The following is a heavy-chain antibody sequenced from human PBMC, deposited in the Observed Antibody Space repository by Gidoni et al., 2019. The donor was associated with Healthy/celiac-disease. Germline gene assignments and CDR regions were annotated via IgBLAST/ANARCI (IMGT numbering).Heavy chain of an antibody. D-gene: IGHD2-21*01. CDR3: ARVVESYSPGDSLVLGLDP. V-gene: IGHV3-21*01. J-gene: IGHJ5*02. CDR2: ISSSSSYI. Sequence: EVQLVESGGGLVKPGGSLRLSCAASGFTFSSYSMNWVRQAPGKGLEWLSSISSSSSYIYYADSVKGRFTISRDNAKNSLYLQMNSLRAEDTAVYYCARVVESYSPGDSLVLGLDPWGQGTLVTVSS. CDR1: GFTFSSYS.